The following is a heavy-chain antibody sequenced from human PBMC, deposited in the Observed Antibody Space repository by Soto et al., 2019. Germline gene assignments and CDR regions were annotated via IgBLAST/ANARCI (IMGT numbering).Heavy chain of an antibody. CDR1: GFTFRKYG. V-gene: IGHV3-30*18. CDR3: AKDIVRYTYGACDY. CDR2: ISYDGSNK. D-gene: IGHD5-18*01. Sequence: QVRLVESGGGVVQPGTSLRLSCAASGFTFRKYGMYWVRQAPGKGLEWVAAISYDGSNKYHADSVKGRFTISRDNSKNTLYLQMNSLRVEDTAVYYCAKDIVRYTYGACDYWGQGALVTVSS. J-gene: IGHJ4*02.